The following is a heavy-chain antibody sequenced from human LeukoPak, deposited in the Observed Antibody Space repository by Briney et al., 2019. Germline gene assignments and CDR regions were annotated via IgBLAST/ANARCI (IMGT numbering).Heavy chain of an antibody. Sequence: GGSLRLSCAASGFTFQNYAMSWVRQAPGKGLEWASSISGSGPSTDFADSVKGRFTISRDKAKNTLYLQMNSLRAEDTAVYYCARLPTFYYDSSHYHYDYWGQGTLVTVSS. CDR1: GFTFQNYA. CDR2: ISGSGPST. CDR3: ARLPTFYYDSSHYHYDY. J-gene: IGHJ4*02. D-gene: IGHD3-22*01. V-gene: IGHV3-23*01.